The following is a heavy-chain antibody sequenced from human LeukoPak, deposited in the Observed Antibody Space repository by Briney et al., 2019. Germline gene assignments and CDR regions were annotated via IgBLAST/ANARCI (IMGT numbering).Heavy chain of an antibody. J-gene: IGHJ4*02. CDR1: GYTFTSYD. V-gene: IGHV1-8*01. Sequence: GASVTVSCMASGYTFTSYDINGVRQAPGKGLEWRGWMNPNSGNTGYAQKFQGRVTMTRNTSISTAYMELSSLRSEDTAVYYCARETGSFWGQGTLVTVSS. CDR3: ARETGSF. D-gene: IGHD3-10*01. CDR2: MNPNSGNT.